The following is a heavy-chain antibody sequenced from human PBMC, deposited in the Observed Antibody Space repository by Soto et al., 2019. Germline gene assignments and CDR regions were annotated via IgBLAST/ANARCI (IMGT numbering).Heavy chain of an antibody. CDR1: GYSFTSYW. Sequence: GESLKISCKGSGYSFTSYWIGWVRQMPGKGLEWMGIIYPGDSDTRYSPSFQGQATISADKSISTAYLQWSSLKASDPAMYYCAKHPHKYFDGPGPDAFDIWGQGKMVTFSS. V-gene: IGHV5-51*01. CDR3: AKHPHKYFDGPGPDAFDI. CDR2: IYPGDSDT. D-gene: IGHD3-9*01. J-gene: IGHJ3*02.